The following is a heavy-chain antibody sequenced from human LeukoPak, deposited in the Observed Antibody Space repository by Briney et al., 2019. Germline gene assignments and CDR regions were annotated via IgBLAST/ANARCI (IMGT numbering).Heavy chain of an antibody. J-gene: IGHJ4*02. CDR3: ARSRAGSGYDYYFDY. CDR1: GYTFTSYA. Sequence: ASVKVSCKASGYTFTSYAMNWVRQAPGQGLEWMGWINPNTGNPTYAQGFTGRFVFSSDTSVSTAYLQISGLKAEDTAVYYCARSRAGSGYDYYFDYWGQGTLVTVSS. CDR2: INPNTGNP. V-gene: IGHV7-4-1*02. D-gene: IGHD5-12*01.